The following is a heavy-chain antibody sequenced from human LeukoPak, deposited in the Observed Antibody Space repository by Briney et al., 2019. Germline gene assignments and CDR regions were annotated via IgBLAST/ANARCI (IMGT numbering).Heavy chain of an antibody. Sequence: PGGSLRLSCAASGFTVSSNYMSWVRQAPGKGLEWVSVLYSGGNTYYADSVKGRFTISRDNSKNTLYLQMNSLRAEDTAVYYCARYCSSTSCSTPFDYWGQGTLVTVSS. V-gene: IGHV3-53*01. CDR1: GFTVSSNY. CDR3: ARYCSSTSCSTPFDY. J-gene: IGHJ4*02. D-gene: IGHD2-2*02. CDR2: LYSGGNT.